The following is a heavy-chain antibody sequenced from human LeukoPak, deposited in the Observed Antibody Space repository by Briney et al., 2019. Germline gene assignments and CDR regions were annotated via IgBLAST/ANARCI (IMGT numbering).Heavy chain of an antibody. Sequence: PGGSLRLSCAASGFTVSDNYMSWVRQAPGKGLEWVSLIYSGGSTYYADSVKGRFTISRDNSKNTLYLQMNSLGAEDTAVYYCARGPMDGSGWVGYWGQGTLVTVSS. CDR2: IYSGGST. D-gene: IGHD6-19*01. J-gene: IGHJ4*02. CDR1: GFTVSDNY. V-gene: IGHV3-66*01. CDR3: ARGPMDGSGWVGY.